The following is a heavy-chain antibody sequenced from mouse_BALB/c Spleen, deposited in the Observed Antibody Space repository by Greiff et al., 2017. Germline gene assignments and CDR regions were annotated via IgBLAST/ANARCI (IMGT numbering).Heavy chain of an antibody. Sequence: QVQLQQSGAELVKPGASVKLSCKASGYTFTSYYMYWVKQRPGQGLEWIGEINPSNGGTNFNEKFKSKATLTVDKSSSTAYMQLSSLTSEDSAVYYCTRDGSPEGWFADWGQGTLVTVSA. CDR1: GYTFTSYY. CDR3: TRDGSPEGWFAD. CDR2: INPSNGGT. D-gene: IGHD1-1*01. V-gene: IGHV1S81*02. J-gene: IGHJ3*01.